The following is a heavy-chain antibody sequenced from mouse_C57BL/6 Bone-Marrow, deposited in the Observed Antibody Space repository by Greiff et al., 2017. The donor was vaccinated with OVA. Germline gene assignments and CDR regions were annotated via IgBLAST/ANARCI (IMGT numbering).Heavy chain of an antibody. D-gene: IGHD1-1*01. V-gene: IGHV1-80*01. CDR3: ARGTTVGFDY. CDR2: IYPGDGDT. CDR1: GFNIKDYY. Sequence: VQRVESGAELVRPGASVKLSCTASGFNIKDYYMNWVKQRPGKGLEWIGQIYPGDGDTNYNGKFKGKATLTADKSSSTAYMQLSSLTSEDSAVYFCARGTTVGFDYWGQGTTLTVSS. J-gene: IGHJ2*01.